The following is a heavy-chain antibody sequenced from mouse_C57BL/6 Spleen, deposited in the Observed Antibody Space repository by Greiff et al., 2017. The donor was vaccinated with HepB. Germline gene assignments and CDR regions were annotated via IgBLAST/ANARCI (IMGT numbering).Heavy chain of an antibody. V-gene: IGHV5-17*01. Sequence: EVQLVESGGGLVKPGGSLKLSCAASGFTFSDYGMHWVRQAPEKGLEWVAYISSGSSTIYYADTVKGRFTISRDNAKNTLFLQMTRLRSEDTAMYYCARPYGNYGYYAMDYWGQGTSVTVSS. CDR1: GFTFSDYG. J-gene: IGHJ4*01. CDR2: ISSGSSTI. D-gene: IGHD2-1*01. CDR3: ARPYGNYGYYAMDY.